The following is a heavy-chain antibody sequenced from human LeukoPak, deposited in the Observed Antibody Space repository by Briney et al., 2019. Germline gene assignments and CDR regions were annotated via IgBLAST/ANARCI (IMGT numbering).Heavy chain of an antibody. CDR1: GYTFTGYY. J-gene: IGHJ6*02. CDR3: AREGLLGYCSGGSCYSYYYYGMDV. D-gene: IGHD2-15*01. Sequence: ASVRVSCKASGYTFTGYYMHWVRQAPGQGLEWMGWINPNSGGTNYAQKFQGRVTMTRDRSISTAYMEMSRLRSDDTAVYYCAREGLLGYCSGGSCYSYYYYGMDVWGQGTTVTVSS. CDR2: INPNSGGT. V-gene: IGHV1-2*02.